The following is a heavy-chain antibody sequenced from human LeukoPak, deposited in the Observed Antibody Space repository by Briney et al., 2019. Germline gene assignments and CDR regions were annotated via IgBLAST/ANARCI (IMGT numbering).Heavy chain of an antibody. Sequence: GGCLRLSCAASGFTFSNSWMAWVRQAPGQGLEWVANIKQDESAKHYSDSVMGRFTISRDNAKNSLFLQMNGLRAEDSALYYCARDTDGSPDYWGQGTLVTVSS. V-gene: IGHV3-7*01. CDR2: IKQDESAK. CDR3: ARDTDGSPDY. D-gene: IGHD5-24*01. J-gene: IGHJ4*02. CDR1: GFTFSNSW.